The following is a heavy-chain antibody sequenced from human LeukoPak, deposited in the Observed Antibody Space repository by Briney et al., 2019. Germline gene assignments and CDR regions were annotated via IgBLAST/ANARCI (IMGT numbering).Heavy chain of an antibody. J-gene: IGHJ2*01. V-gene: IGHV5-10-1*01. CDR1: GYSFTSYW. CDR3: ARPSHVRLYWYFDL. Sequence: GESLKISCKGSGYSFTSYWISWVRQMPGKGLEWMGRIDPSDSYTNYSPSFQGHVTISADKSISTAYLQWSSMKASDTAIYYCARPSHVRLYWYFDLWGRGTLVTVSS. D-gene: IGHD3-10*02. CDR2: IDPSDSYT.